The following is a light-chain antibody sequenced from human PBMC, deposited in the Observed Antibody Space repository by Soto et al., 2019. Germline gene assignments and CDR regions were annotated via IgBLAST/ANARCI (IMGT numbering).Light chain of an antibody. V-gene: IGKV3-15*01. CDR3: QQYNNLIT. J-gene: IGKJ5*01. CDR1: QSVSSN. Sequence: EIVMTQSAATVSVSPGERATLSCRASQSVSSNLAWYQQKPGQAPRLLIYGASTRATGIPARFSGSGSGTEFTLTISSLQSEDFAVYYCQQYNNLITFGQGTRLEIK. CDR2: GAS.